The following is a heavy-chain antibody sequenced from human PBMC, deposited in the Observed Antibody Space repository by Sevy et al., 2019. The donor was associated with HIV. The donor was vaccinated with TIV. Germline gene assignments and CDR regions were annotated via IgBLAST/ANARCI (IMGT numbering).Heavy chain of an antibody. J-gene: IGHJ4*02. CDR2: IYYNGHI. CDR1: GGSITSLY. D-gene: IGHD1-26*01. Sequence: SETPSLTCTVSGGSITSLYWNWIRQPPGKGLEWIANIYYNGHINYNPSLKSRVTLSLDTSKNQFSLRLSSVTAADTAMYYCAGENAWGRGYSWGQGTLVTISS. V-gene: IGHV4-59*08. CDR3: AGENAWGRGYS.